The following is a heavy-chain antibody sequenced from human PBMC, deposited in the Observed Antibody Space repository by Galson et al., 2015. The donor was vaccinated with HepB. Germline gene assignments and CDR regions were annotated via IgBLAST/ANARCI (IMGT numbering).Heavy chain of an antibody. CDR1: GFTFSSYS. CDR2: ISSSSSYI. D-gene: IGHD3-10*01. J-gene: IGHJ3*02. CDR3: ARERGAITMVRELLLDDAFDI. Sequence: SLRLSCAASGFTFSSYSMNWVRQAPGKGLEWVSSISSSSSYIYYADSVKGRFTISRDNAKNSLYLQMNSLRAEDTAVYYCARERGAITMVRELLLDDAFDIWGQGTMVTVSS. V-gene: IGHV3-21*01.